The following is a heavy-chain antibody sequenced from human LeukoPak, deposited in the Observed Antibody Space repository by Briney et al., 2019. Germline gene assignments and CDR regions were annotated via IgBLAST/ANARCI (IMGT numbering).Heavy chain of an antibody. CDR3: AKRNYGGAFDI. Sequence: GGSLRLSCAASGFTFSSYAMSWVRQAPGTGLEWVSAISGSGGSTYYADSVKGRFTIPRDNSKSTLYLQMNSLRAEDTAVYYCAKRNYGGAFDIWGQGTMVTVSS. V-gene: IGHV3-23*01. CDR2: ISGSGGST. D-gene: IGHD4-23*01. CDR1: GFTFSSYA. J-gene: IGHJ3*02.